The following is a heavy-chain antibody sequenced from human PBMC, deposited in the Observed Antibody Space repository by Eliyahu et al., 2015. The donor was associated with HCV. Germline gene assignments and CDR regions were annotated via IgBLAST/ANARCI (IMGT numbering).Heavy chain of an antibody. Sequence: QVQLQESGPGLVKPSETLSLTCTVSGGSITTSSWSWIRQPPGKGLEGIGLIHYSGSTNYTPSLKSLVTISLDTSKNQFSLKLTSVTAADTAVYFCASGGGGIAVAGTGGWFDPWGQGTLVTVSS. CDR1: GGSITTSS. J-gene: IGHJ5*02. V-gene: IGHV4-59*01. D-gene: IGHD6-19*01. CDR2: IHYSGST. CDR3: ASGGGGIAVAGTGGWFDP.